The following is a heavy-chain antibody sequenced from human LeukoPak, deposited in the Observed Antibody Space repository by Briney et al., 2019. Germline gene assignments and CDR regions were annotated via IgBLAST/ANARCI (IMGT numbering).Heavy chain of an antibody. Sequence: ASVKVYCKASGYTFTSYDISWVGQALGQGLEWMGWTSAYNGNTNYAQKLQGRVTMTTDTSTSTAYMELRSLRSDDTAVYYCARVVTMVRGVQVGHYWGQGTLVTVSS. CDR1: GYTFTSYD. D-gene: IGHD3-10*01. J-gene: IGHJ4*02. CDR2: TSAYNGNT. V-gene: IGHV1-18*04. CDR3: ARVVTMVRGVQVGHY.